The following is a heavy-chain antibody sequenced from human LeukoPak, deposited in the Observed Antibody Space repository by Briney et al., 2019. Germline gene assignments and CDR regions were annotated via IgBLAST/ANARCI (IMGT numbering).Heavy chain of an antibody. J-gene: IGHJ4*02. CDR2: ISYDGSDK. CDR3: ARDRPTGPFDY. Sequence: GGSLRLSCAASGFTLSSYGMHWVRQAPGKGLEWVAVISYDGSDKYFADSVKGRFTISRDNSKNTLYLQMDSLRAEDTAVYYCARDRPTGPFDYWGQGTLVTVSS. D-gene: IGHD6-6*01. CDR1: GFTLSSYG. V-gene: IGHV3-30*03.